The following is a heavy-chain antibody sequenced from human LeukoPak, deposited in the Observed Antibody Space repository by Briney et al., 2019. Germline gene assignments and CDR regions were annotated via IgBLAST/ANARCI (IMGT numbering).Heavy chain of an antibody. CDR3: ASGVNYFDY. D-gene: IGHD3-3*01. J-gene: IGHJ4*02. V-gene: IGHV3-21*01. CDR2: ISSRSSYI. CDR1: GFTFSSYN. Sequence: GGSLRLSCAASGFTFSSYNMKWVRQAPGKGLEWVSSISSRSSYIFYADSVKGRFTISRDNAKKSLYLQMNSLRAEDAAVYYCASGVNYFDYWGQGTLVTVSS.